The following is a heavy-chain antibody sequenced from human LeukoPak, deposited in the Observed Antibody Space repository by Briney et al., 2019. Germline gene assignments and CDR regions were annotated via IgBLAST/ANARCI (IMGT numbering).Heavy chain of an antibody. CDR1: GGSIRNDY. V-gene: IGHV4-59*01. D-gene: IGHD3-22*01. CDR2: IYYSGST. J-gene: IGHJ4*02. CDR3: ASTHDRSDYYYAY. Sequence: SETLSLTCTVSGGSIRNDYWSWIRQPPGKGLEWIGYIYYSGSTNYSPSLKSRVTISVDTSKNQFSLELSSVTAADTAVYYCASTHDRSDYYYAYWGQGTLVTVSS.